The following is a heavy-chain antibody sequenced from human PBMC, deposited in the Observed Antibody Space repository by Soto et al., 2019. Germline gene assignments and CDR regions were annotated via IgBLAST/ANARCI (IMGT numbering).Heavy chain of an antibody. V-gene: IGHV3-48*02. CDR2: ISSSSSTI. D-gene: IGHD6-19*01. CDR3: AGGAAVAVAGTRIYYYYGMDV. CDR1: GFTFSSYS. Sequence: EVQLVESGGGLVQPGGSLRLSCAASGFTFSSYSMNWVRQAPGKGLEWVSYISSSSSTIYYADSVKGRFTISRDNAKNSLYLQMNSLRDEETAVYCCAGGAAVAVAGTRIYYYYGMDVWGQGTTVTVSS. J-gene: IGHJ6*02.